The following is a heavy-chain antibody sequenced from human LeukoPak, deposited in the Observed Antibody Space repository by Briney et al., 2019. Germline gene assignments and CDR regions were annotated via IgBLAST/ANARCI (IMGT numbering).Heavy chain of an antibody. CDR2: INTDGTVT. CDR3: ATKQWLAPPPDS. V-gene: IGHV3-74*01. CDR1: GFTFSKYW. J-gene: IGHJ4*02. Sequence: GSLRLSCAASGFTFSKYWMLWVRQAPGKGLESVSRINTDGTVTTYADSVKGRFTVSRDNADNTMFLQMNSVRDEDTAVYYCATKQWLAPPPDSWGQGTPVTISS. D-gene: IGHD6-19*01.